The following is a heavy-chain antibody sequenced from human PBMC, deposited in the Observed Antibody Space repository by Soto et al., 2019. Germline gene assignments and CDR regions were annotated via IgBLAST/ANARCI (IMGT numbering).Heavy chain of an antibody. CDR2: ISAYNGNT. CDR3: ARGRSSGLPGEALDI. D-gene: IGHD6-19*01. J-gene: IGHJ3*02. Sequence: QVQLVQSGAEVKKPGASVKFSCKASGYTFTSYVISWVRQAPGQGLEWMGWISAYNGNTNYSQKLRGRVTMTTDTSTSTAYMELRSLRSDDTAVYYCARGRSSGLPGEALDIWGQGTMVTVPS. CDR1: GYTFTSYV. V-gene: IGHV1-18*01.